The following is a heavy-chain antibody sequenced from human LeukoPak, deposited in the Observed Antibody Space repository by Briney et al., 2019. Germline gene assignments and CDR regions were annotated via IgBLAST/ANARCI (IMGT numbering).Heavy chain of an antibody. D-gene: IGHD4-17*01. J-gene: IGHJ6*02. CDR2: ISGYGGST. CDR1: GFTFSSYS. CDR3: AKGDHGDQDYYYAMDV. V-gene: IGHV3-23*01. Sequence: GGSLRLSCAASGFTFSSYSMSWVRQAPGKGLEWVSSISGYGGSTHYADSVKGRFTISRDNSKNTLYLQMNSLRAEDTAVYYCAKGDHGDQDYYYAMDVWGQGTTVTVSS.